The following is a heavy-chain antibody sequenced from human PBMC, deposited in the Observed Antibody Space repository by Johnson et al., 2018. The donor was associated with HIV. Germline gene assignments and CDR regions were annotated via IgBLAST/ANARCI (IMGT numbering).Heavy chain of an antibody. Sequence: VQLVESGGGLVQPGRSLRISCAASRFTFDDYAMHWVLQAPGKGLEWVSGISWNSGSIGYADSVKGRFTISRDNAKNSLYLQMNSLRAEDTALYYCAKEAGNSSWIPLYDAFDIWGQGTMVTVSS. CDR1: RFTFDDYA. D-gene: IGHD6-13*01. J-gene: IGHJ3*02. CDR3: AKEAGNSSWIPLYDAFDI. CDR2: ISWNSGSI. V-gene: IGHV3-9*01.